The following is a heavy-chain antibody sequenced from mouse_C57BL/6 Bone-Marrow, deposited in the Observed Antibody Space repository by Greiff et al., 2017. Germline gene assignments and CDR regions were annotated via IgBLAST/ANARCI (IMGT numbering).Heavy chain of an antibody. D-gene: IGHD1-1*02. CDR2: IDPSDSYT. CDR1: GYTFTSYW. V-gene: IGHV1-50*01. Sequence: QVQLQQPGAELVKPGASVKLSCKASGYTFTSYWMQWVKQRPGQGLEWIGEIDPSDSYTNYNQKFKGKATLTVDTSSSTAYMQLSSLTSEDSAVSYCARGGYYWYFDVWGTGTTVTVSS. J-gene: IGHJ1*03. CDR3: ARGGYYWYFDV.